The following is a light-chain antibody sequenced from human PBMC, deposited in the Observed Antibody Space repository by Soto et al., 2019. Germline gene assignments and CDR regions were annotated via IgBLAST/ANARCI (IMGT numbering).Light chain of an antibody. V-gene: IGKV3-20*01. J-gene: IGKJ1*01. CDR3: QQYGSSPTT. CDR2: GAS. CDR1: QSVSSSY. Sequence: VMTQSPLSLSVTPGESASISCRASQSVSSSYLAWYQQKPGQAPRLLIYGASSRATGIPDRFSGSGSGTDFTLTISRLEPEDFAVYYCQQYGSSPTTFGQGTKVDIK.